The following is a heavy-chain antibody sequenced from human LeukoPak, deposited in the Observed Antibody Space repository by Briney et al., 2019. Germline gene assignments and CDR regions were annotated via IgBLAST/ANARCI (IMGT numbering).Heavy chain of an antibody. J-gene: IGHJ4*02. D-gene: IGHD6-13*01. V-gene: IGHV4-59*11. CDR1: GASISSHY. Sequence: PSETLSLTCAVSGASISSHYWSWIRQSPGKGLEWIGHIYYSGSTNYNPSLKSRVTISVDTSKNQFSLKLSSVTAADTAVYYCTRDLANSWYYYWGRGILVTVSS. CDR2: IYYSGST. CDR3: TRDLANSWYYY.